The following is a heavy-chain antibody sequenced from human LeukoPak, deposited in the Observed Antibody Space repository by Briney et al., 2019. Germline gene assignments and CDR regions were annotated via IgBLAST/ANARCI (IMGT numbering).Heavy chain of an antibody. J-gene: IGHJ4*02. CDR3: ARVRYSSSWVFDY. Sequence: PSETLSLTCTVSGDSISKSNYYWGWIRQPPGKDLECIGTIYYSGRTYYNPSLTSRVTLSVDTSKNQFSLQLNSVTPEDTAVYYCARVRYSSSWVFDYWGQGTLVTVSS. V-gene: IGHV4-39*07. D-gene: IGHD6-13*01. CDR1: GDSISKSNYY. CDR2: IYYSGRT.